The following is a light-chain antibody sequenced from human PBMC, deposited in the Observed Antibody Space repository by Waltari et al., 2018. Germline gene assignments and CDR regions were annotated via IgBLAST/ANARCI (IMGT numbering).Light chain of an antibody. J-gene: IGLJ3*02. CDR1: SGRIASNS. Sequence: NFMLTQPHSVSESPGKTVTISCTRSSGRIASNSVQWYQQRPGSSPTTVIYEDNQRPSGVPDRFSGSIDSSSNSASLTISGLKTEDEADYYCQSYDSSINWVFGGGTKLTVL. CDR3: QSYDSSINWV. V-gene: IGLV6-57*01. CDR2: EDN.